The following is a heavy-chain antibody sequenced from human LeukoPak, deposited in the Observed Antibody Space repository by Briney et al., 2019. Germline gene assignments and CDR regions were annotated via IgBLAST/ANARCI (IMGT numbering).Heavy chain of an antibody. CDR3: ARVSITMVRGVGGASYYYYYMDV. CDR2: IRHDGSNK. CDR1: GFTFSSYG. V-gene: IGHV3-30*02. J-gene: IGHJ6*03. D-gene: IGHD3-10*01. Sequence: GGSLRLSCAASGFTFSSYGMHWVRQAPGKGLEWVAFIRHDGSNKYYAVSVKGRFTISRDNSKNTLYLQMNSLRAEDTAVYYCARVSITMVRGVGGASYYYYYMDVWGKGTTVTVSS.